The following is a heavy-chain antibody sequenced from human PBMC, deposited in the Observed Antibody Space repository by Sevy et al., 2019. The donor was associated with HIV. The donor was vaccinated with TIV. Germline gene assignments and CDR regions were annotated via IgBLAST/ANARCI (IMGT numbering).Heavy chain of an antibody. J-gene: IGHJ4*02. CDR2: INPNSGGT. V-gene: IGHV1-2*02. CDR3: ARARGAYSSSWYRY. Sequence: ASVKVSCKASGYTFTGYYMHWVRQAPGQGLEWMGWINPNSGGTNYAQKFQGRVTMTRDTSISTAYMELSRLRSDDTAVHYCARARGAYSSSWYRYWGQGTLVTVSS. CDR1: GYTFTGYY. D-gene: IGHD6-13*01.